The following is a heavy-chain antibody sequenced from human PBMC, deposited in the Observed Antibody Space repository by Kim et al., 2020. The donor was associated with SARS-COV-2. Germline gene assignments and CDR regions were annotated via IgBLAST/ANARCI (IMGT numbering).Heavy chain of an antibody. Sequence: GGSLRLSCAASGFTFSSYAMHWVRQAPGKGLEWVAVISYDGSNKYYADSVKGRFTISRDNSKNTLYLQMNSLRAEDAAVYYCARDGWILWFGGNYYGMDVWGQGTTVTVSS. J-gene: IGHJ6*02. D-gene: IGHD3-10*01. CDR2: ISYDGSNK. V-gene: IGHV3-30-3*01. CDR1: GFTFSSYA. CDR3: ARDGWILWFGGNYYGMDV.